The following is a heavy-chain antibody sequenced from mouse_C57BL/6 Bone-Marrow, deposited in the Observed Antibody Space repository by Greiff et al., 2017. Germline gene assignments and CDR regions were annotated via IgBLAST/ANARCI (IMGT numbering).Heavy chain of an antibody. V-gene: IGHV1-80*01. Sequence: QVQLKQSGAELVKPGASVKISCKASGYAFSSYWMNWVKQRPGKGLEWIGQIYPGDGDTNYNGKFKGKATLTVDKSSSTAYMQLSSLTSEDSAVYFCARRGNYVFAYWGQGTLVTVSA. CDR1: GYAFSSYW. CDR2: IYPGDGDT. CDR3: ARRGNYVFAY. D-gene: IGHD2-1*01. J-gene: IGHJ3*01.